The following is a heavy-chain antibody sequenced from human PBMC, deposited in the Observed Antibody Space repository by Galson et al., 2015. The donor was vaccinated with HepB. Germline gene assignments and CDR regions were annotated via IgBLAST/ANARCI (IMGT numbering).Heavy chain of an antibody. CDR2: IATNGDT. CDR3: IKGTRASMVRGTQNFDL. CDR1: GFIFSNYA. Sequence: SLRLSCAASGFIFSNYAMHWVRQAPAKGLEFVSAIATNGDTYYADSVKGRFTVSRDNSKNTLYFQMSSLRTDDTAVYYCIKGTRASMVRGTQNFDLWGQGTLVTVSS. J-gene: IGHJ4*02. V-gene: IGHV3-64D*06. D-gene: IGHD3-10*01.